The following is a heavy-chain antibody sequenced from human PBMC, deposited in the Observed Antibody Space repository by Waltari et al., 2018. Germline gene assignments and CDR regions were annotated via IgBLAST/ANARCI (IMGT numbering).Heavy chain of an antibody. J-gene: IGHJ4*02. V-gene: IGHV1-2*06. CDR2: FNPSSGDT. Sequence: QVQLVQSGAEVKRPGASVMVSCKASGYTLCGHYINWVRQAPGQGLEWMGRFNPSSGDTDYAQKFQGRVTMTRDTSINTAYLELTSLTSDDTAVYYCAKTGDFYSLEYWGQGSLVTVSS. CDR3: AKTGDFYSLEY. D-gene: IGHD3-3*01. CDR1: GYTLCGHY.